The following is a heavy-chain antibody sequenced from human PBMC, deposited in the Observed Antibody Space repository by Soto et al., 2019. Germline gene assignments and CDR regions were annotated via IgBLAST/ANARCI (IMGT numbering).Heavy chain of an antibody. Sequence: QVQLQQWGAGPVRPLETLSLTCGVSGGSFSGYYWAWIRQSPGKGLEWIGEINDSGSINYNPSLKSRVSISVGTSTNPHSLYLRCVPPARTAVYYCARMSKNIVTVPPWVSYVELWGSATGVTVSS. CDR3: ARMSKNIVTVPPWVSYVEL. CDR1: GGSFSGYY. CDR2: INDSGSI. J-gene: IGHJ2*01. D-gene: IGHD3-9*01. V-gene: IGHV4-34*01.